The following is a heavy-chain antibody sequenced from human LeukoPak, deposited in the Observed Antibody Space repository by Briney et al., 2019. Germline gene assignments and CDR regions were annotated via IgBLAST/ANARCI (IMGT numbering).Heavy chain of an antibody. CDR2: IIPIFGTA. CDR1: GGTFSSYA. J-gene: IGHJ4*02. CDR3: AREGMVRGVIIESSYYFDY. D-gene: IGHD3-10*01. Sequence: SVKVSCKASGGTFSSYAISWVRQAPGQGLEWMGGIIPIFGTANYAQKFQGRVTITADESTSTAYMEPSSLRSEDTAVYYCAREGMVRGVIIESSYYFDYWGQETLVTVSS. V-gene: IGHV1-69*01.